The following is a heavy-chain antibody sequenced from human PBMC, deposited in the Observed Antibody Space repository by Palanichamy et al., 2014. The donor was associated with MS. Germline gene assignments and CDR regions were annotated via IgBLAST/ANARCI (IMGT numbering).Heavy chain of an antibody. Sequence: QVQLQGSGPGLVKPSETLSLTCSVSGGFIGTYYWSWIRQPPGRGLEWIGYMSYRGNTEYNPSLNSRITISGDTSKNQFSLKMSSVTAADTAVYYCARGDRRATTVEYTSSAIWFDPWGQGTLVTVSS. D-gene: IGHD6-6*01. V-gene: IGHV4-59*01. J-gene: IGHJ5*02. CDR3: ARGDRRATTVEYTSSAIWFDP. CDR2: MSYRGNT. CDR1: GGFIGTYY.